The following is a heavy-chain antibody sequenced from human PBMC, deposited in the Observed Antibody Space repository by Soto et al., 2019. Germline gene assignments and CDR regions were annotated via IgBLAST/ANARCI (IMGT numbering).Heavy chain of an antibody. V-gene: IGHV5-10-1*01. CDR2: IDPSDSYT. CDR3: ARLRTSTVVTFGWFDP. J-gene: IGHJ5*02. CDR1: GYSFTSYW. Sequence: PGESLKISCKGSGYSFTSYWISWVRQMPGKGLEWMGRIDPSDSYTNYSPSFQGHVTISADKSISTAYLQWSSLKASDTAMYYCARLRTSTVVTFGWFDPWGQGTLVTVSS. D-gene: IGHD4-17*01.